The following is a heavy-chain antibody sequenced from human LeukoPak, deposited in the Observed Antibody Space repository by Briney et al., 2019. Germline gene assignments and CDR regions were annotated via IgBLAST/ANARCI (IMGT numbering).Heavy chain of an antibody. D-gene: IGHD3-10*01. CDR3: AKDQGMVRGVIYYYYYMDV. J-gene: IGHJ6*03. CDR1: GFTFSSYG. Sequence: QPGGSLRLSCAASGFTFSSYGMHWVRQAPGKGLEWVSAISGSGGSTYYADSVKGRFTISRDNSKNTLYLQMNSLRAEDTAVYYCAKDQGMVRGVIYYYYYMDVWGKGTTVTVSS. V-gene: IGHV3-23*01. CDR2: ISGSGGST.